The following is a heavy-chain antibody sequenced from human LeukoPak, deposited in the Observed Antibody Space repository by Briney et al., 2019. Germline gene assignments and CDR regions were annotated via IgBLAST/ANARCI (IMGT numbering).Heavy chain of an antibody. J-gene: IGHJ4*02. D-gene: IGHD4-17*01. CDR3: ARVRITALDY. Sequence: SVKVSCKASGGTFSSYAISWVRQAPGQGLEWMGGIIPIFGTANYAQKLQGRVTVTTDTSTSTAYMELRSLRSDDTAVYYCARVRITALDYWGQGTLVTVSS. V-gene: IGHV1-69*05. CDR2: IIPIFGTA. CDR1: GGTFSSYA.